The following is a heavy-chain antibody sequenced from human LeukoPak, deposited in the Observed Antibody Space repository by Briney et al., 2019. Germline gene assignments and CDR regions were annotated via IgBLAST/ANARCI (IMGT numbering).Heavy chain of an antibody. D-gene: IGHD3-10*01. Sequence: GGSLSLSCAASGFTFSSHWMTWVRQALGKGLEWVATIKQDGNEKHYVDSVKGRFTISRDNAKNSLYLQMNSLRAEDTAVYYCARSLYGSGSYDKGDGYFDYWGQGTLVAVSS. CDR1: GFTFSSHW. CDR2: IKQDGNEK. J-gene: IGHJ4*02. V-gene: IGHV3-7*01. CDR3: ARSLYGSGSYDKGDGYFDY.